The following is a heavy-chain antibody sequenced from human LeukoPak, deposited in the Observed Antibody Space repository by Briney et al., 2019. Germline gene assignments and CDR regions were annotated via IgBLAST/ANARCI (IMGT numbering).Heavy chain of an antibody. J-gene: IGHJ4*02. V-gene: IGHV4-39*01. D-gene: IGHD1-26*01. CDR1: GGSVSSTTHY. CDR3: ARVIKYSGSYYCDY. Sequence: SGTLSLTCTVSGGSVSSTTHYWGWIRQPPGKGLEWIGNMYFDGSTYYNPSLKSRVTISVDTSKNQFSLKLTSVTAADTAVYYCARVIKYSGSYYCDYWGQGTLVTVSS. CDR2: MYFDGST.